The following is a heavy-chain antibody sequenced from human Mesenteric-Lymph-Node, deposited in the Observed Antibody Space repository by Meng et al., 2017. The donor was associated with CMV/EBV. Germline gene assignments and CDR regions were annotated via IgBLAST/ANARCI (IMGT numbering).Heavy chain of an antibody. Sequence: GESLKISCEASGFTVSSNYMSWVRRAPGKGLEWVAFIRFDGTNEYYEDSVRGRFTISRDNSKNTVYMQMNNLRAEDTAVYYCAKDRGSYGDNEIDYWGQGTLVTVSS. D-gene: IGHD4-17*01. CDR1: GFTVSSNY. J-gene: IGHJ4*02. CDR3: AKDRGSYGDNEIDY. CDR2: IRFDGTNE. V-gene: IGHV3-30*02.